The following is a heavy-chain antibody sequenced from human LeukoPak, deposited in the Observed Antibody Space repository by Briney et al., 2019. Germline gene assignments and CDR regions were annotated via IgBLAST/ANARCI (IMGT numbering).Heavy chain of an antibody. D-gene: IGHD5-18*01. CDR1: GYTFTSYG. CDR3: ARHVDTAMGD. CDR2: ISAYNGNT. J-gene: IGHJ4*02. Sequence: GASVKVSCKASGYTFTSYGISWVRQAPGQGLEWMGWISAYNGNTNYAQKLQGRVTMTRNTSISTAYMELSSLRSEDTAVYYCARHVDTAMGDWGQGTLVTVSS. V-gene: IGHV1-18*01.